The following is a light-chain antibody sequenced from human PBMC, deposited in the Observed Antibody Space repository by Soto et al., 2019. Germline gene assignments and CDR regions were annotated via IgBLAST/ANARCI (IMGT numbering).Light chain of an antibody. J-gene: IGKJ5*01. CDR2: DAS. CDR3: QQRSNWPPIT. V-gene: IGKV3-11*01. CDR1: QSVSSY. Sequence: ELVLTQSPATLSLSPGEGSPPPCLGSQSVSSYLAWYQQKPGQAPRLLSYDASNRATGIPARFSGSVSGTDFTLTISSLETEDFAVYYCQQRSNWPPITIGQGTRLEIK.